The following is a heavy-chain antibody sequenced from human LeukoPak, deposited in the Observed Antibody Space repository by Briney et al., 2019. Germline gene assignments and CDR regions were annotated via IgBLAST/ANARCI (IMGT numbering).Heavy chain of an antibody. CDR1: GFTFSSFW. J-gene: IGHJ3*01. Sequence: GGSLRLSCAASGFTFSSFWMSWVRQAPGRGLEGVATIRQDGSQKYYLDSVKGRFTISRDNAKNSLYLQMNSLRAEDTAVYYCARESDHSVSQVDFDLWGQGTMVTVSS. CDR3: ARESDHSVSQVDFDL. D-gene: IGHD1-14*01. V-gene: IGHV3-7*01. CDR2: IRQDGSQK.